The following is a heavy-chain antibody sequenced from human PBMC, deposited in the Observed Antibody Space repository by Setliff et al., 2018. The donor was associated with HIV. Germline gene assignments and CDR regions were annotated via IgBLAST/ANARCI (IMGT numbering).Heavy chain of an antibody. Sequence: ASVKVSCKASGYTLTTYGISWVRQAPGQGLEWMGWINTETGNPMYAQGFTGRFVFSLDTSVSTAYLQINSLTPDDGGVYYCAVDRHAFDIWGQGTVVTV. V-gene: IGHV7-4-1*02. D-gene: IGHD5-12*01. CDR1: GYTLTTYG. J-gene: IGHJ3*02. CDR3: AVDRHAFDI. CDR2: INTETGNP.